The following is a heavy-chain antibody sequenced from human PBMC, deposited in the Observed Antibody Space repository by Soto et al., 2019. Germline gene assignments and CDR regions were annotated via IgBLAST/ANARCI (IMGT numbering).Heavy chain of an antibody. CDR2: IIPIFGTA. D-gene: IGHD3-22*01. CDR3: ARGAYDSSGYQYYFDY. J-gene: IGHJ4*02. CDR1: GGTFSSYA. V-gene: IGHV1-69*01. Sequence: QVQLLQSGAEVKKPGSSVKVSCKASGGTFSSYAISWVRQAPGQGLEWMGGIIPIFGTANYAQKFQGRVTITADESTSTAYMELSSLRSEDTAVYYCARGAYDSSGYQYYFDYWGQGTLVTVSS.